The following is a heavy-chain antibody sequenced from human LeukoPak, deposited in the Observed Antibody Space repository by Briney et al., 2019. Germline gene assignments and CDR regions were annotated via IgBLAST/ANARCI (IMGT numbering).Heavy chain of an antibody. CDR3: VRGASGYDELNWFDP. CDR2: ISSSSSYI. D-gene: IGHD5-12*01. J-gene: IGHJ5*02. V-gene: IGHV3-21*01. Sequence: PGGSLRLSCAASGFTFSSYSMNWIRQAPEKGLEWVSSISSSSSYIYYADSVKGRFTISRDNAKNSLYLQMNSLRAEDTAVYYCVRGASGYDELNWFDPWGQGTLVTVSS. CDR1: GFTFSSYS.